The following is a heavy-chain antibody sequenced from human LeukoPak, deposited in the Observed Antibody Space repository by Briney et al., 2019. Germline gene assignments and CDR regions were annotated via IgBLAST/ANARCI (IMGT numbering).Heavy chain of an antibody. CDR2: MNPNSSNT. CDR3: ARVDSSWYSDY. J-gene: IGHJ4*02. D-gene: IGHD6-13*01. V-gene: IGHV1-8*01. CDR1: GYSFTSCD. Sequence: ASVKVSCKASGYSFTSCDINWVRHATGQGLEWMGCMNPNSSNTGYAQKFQGRVTMTRNTSISTAYMELSSLRSEDTAVYYCARVDSSWYSDYWGQGTLVTVSS.